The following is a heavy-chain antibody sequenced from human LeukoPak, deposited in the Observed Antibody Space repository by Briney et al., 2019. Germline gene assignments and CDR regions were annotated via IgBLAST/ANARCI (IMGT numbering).Heavy chain of an antibody. CDR3: ATEADFSSSPTFDC. J-gene: IGHJ4*02. CDR1: GYSFNNHA. CDR2: ISYDGTKK. Sequence: GMSLTLFCTASGYSFNNHAVHCLPGAPGKGLQCVTLISYDGTKKYYADSVKGRFTVSRDKSRNTVQLQMNSLRPEDTGLYYCATEADFSSSPTFDCWGQGVLVTVSS. D-gene: IGHD6-6*01. V-gene: IGHV3-30*04.